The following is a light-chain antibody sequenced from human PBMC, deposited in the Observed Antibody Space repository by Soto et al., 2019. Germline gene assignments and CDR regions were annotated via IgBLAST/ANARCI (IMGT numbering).Light chain of an antibody. V-gene: IGKV1-33*01. CDR3: QQYDNLPLS. Sequence: DIQMTQSPSSLSASVGDRVTITCQASEDISNYFNWYQQKPGKDPQLLLYDTSNLETGVPSMFSGSGSGTDFTFTISSLQPEGIATYYCQQYDNLPLSFGGGTKVEIK. CDR1: EDISNY. J-gene: IGKJ4*01. CDR2: DTS.